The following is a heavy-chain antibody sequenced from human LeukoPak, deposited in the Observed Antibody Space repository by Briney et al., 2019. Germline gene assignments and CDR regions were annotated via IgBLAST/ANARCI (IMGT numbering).Heavy chain of an antibody. Sequence: SETLSLTCTVSGGSTSSYYWSWIRQPPGKGLDWIGYISYPGSTNYNPSLKSRVTISVDTSKNQFSLKLSSVTAADTAVYYCARGRAAAGDFDYWGQGTLVTVSS. J-gene: IGHJ4*02. D-gene: IGHD6-13*01. CDR1: GGSTSSYY. V-gene: IGHV4-59*01. CDR2: ISYPGST. CDR3: ARGRAAAGDFDY.